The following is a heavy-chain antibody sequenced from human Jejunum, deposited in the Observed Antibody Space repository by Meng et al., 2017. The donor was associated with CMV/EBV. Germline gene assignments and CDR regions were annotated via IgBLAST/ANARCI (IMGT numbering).Heavy chain of an antibody. D-gene: IGHD3-9*01. CDR3: ARSRESYFDSSGYHYDYGLDV. CDR1: YY. Sequence: YYWGWILQPLGEGLHWIASIFYSGTTSYHPSLDRRATISVATSKRQVSLRLNSVTAADTAMYYCARSRESYFDSSGYHYDYGLDVWGRGTTVTVSS. CDR2: IFYSGTT. J-gene: IGHJ6*02. V-gene: IGHV4-39*07.